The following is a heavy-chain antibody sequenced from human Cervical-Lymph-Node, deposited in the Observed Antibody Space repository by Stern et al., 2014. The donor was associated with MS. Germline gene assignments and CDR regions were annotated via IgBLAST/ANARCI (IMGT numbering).Heavy chain of an antibody. J-gene: IGHJ5*02. CDR1: GYTFTSYG. D-gene: IGHD5-18*01. V-gene: IGHV1-18*04. Sequence: VQLVQSGAEVKKPGASVKLSCKASGYTFTSYGISWVRQAPGQGLEWMGWISAYNGNTNYEPKLQGRVTLTTDTSTSTAYMELRSLRSDDTAVYYCARDAVGSYGYFGLENWFDPWGQGTLVTVSS. CDR2: ISAYNGNT. CDR3: ARDAVGSYGYFGLENWFDP.